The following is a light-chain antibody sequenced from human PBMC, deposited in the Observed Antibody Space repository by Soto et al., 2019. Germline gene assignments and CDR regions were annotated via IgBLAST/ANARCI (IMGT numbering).Light chain of an antibody. J-gene: IGKJ5*01. V-gene: IGKV1-9*01. CDR1: QTIRTY. CDR2: AAS. Sequence: DIQLTQSPSFLSTSVGDRVTITCRASQTIRTYLAWYQQKPGRAPKLLIYAASTLQTGVPSRFSGSGSGTEFTLTISILQPEDFATYYCQHLNSYPITFGQGTRLEIK. CDR3: QHLNSYPIT.